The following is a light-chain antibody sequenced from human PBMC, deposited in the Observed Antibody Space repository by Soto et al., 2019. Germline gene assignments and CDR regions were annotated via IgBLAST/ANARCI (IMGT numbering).Light chain of an antibody. V-gene: IGKV1-5*03. J-gene: IGKJ2*01. Sequence: DIQMTQSPSTLTTSVGDRVTITCRASQSISTWLAWYQQKPGKAPKLLIYQASSLVSGVPSTVSGSASGTEFTLTISSLQPDDFATCYYQQYGIFPYTLGQGTQLEIK. CDR2: QAS. CDR1: QSISTW. CDR3: QQYGIFPYT.